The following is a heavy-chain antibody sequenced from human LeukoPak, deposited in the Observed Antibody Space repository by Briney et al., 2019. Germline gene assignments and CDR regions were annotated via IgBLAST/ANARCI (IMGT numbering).Heavy chain of an antibody. CDR1: GFTFGSYW. CDR2: IRSKAYGGTT. Sequence: GGSLRLSCAASGFTFGSYWMHWVRQAPGKGLEWVGFIRSKAYGGTTEYAASVKGRFTISRDDSKSIAYLQMNSLKTEDTAVYYCTRERAEWFGELLQPSYYFDYWGQGTLVTVSS. D-gene: IGHD3-10*01. J-gene: IGHJ4*02. V-gene: IGHV3-49*04. CDR3: TRERAEWFGELLQPSYYFDY.